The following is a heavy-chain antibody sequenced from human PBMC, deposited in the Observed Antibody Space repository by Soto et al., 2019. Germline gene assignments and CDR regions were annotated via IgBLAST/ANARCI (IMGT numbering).Heavy chain of an antibody. J-gene: IGHJ4*02. Sequence: ASVKVSCKVSGYTFTSYGISWVRQAPGQGLEWMGWISAYNGNTNYAQKLQGRVTMTTDTSTSTAYMELRSLRSDDTAVYYCARVGNIVVVPAAPPDYWGQGTLVTVSS. D-gene: IGHD2-2*01. V-gene: IGHV1-18*01. CDR2: ISAYNGNT. CDR3: ARVGNIVVVPAAPPDY. CDR1: GYTFTSYG.